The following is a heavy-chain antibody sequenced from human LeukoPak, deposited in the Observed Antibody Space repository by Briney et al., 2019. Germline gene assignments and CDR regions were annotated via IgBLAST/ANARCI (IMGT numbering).Heavy chain of an antibody. Sequence: GGSLRLSCAASGFTLSSYSMNWVRQAPGKGLEWISFIDSSSRTIFYAESVKCPFTISRDNAKNSLFLQMNSLRAEDTAVYYCANPSGGFDYWGQGTLVTVSS. V-gene: IGHV3-48*04. CDR2: IDSSSRTI. CDR3: ANPSGGFDY. D-gene: IGHD1-26*01. J-gene: IGHJ4*02. CDR1: GFTLSSYS.